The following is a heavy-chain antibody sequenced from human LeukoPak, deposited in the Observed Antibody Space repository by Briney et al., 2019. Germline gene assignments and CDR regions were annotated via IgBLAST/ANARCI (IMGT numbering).Heavy chain of an antibody. CDR2: IWYDGSKK. D-gene: IGHD1-20*01. CDR1: GFTFSSYA. Sequence: PGGSLRLSCAASGFTFSSYAMHWVRQAPGKGLEWVAVIWYDGSKKYYADSVEGRFTISRDNSKNTLYLQMNSLRAEDTAVYYCARARVTGTEDFDYWGQGTLVTVSS. J-gene: IGHJ4*02. V-gene: IGHV3-33*08. CDR3: ARARVTGTEDFDY.